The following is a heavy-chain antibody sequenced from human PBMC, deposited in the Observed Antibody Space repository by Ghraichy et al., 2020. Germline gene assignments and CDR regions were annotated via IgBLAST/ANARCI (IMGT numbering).Heavy chain of an antibody. CDR3: ARATRGWFDP. D-gene: IGHD2-2*01. Sequence: GESLNISCAASGFTVSSNYMSWVRQAPGKGLEWVSVIYSGDKTYYADSVKGRFTISRDNSKNTLYLQMNSLRAEDTAVYYCARATRGWFDPWGQGTLVTVS. CDR2: IYSGDKT. CDR1: GFTVSSNY. V-gene: IGHV3-53*01. J-gene: IGHJ5*02.